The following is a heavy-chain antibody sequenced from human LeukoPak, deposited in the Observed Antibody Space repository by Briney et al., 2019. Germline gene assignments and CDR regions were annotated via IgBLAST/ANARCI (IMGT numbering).Heavy chain of an antibody. CDR1: GYTFTSYD. CDR3: GRDPGYCSGGSCYPSDY. V-gene: IGHV1-2*02. Sequence: GASVKVSCKASGYTFTSYDINWVRQATGQGLEWMGWINPNSGGTNYAQKFQGRVTMTRDTSISTAYMELSRLRSDDTAVYYCGRDPGYCSGGSCYPSDYWGQGTLVTVSS. D-gene: IGHD2-15*01. CDR2: INPNSGGT. J-gene: IGHJ4*02.